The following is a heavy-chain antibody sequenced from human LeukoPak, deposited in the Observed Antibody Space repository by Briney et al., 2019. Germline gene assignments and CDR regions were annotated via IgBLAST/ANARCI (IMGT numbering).Heavy chain of an antibody. J-gene: IGHJ5*02. D-gene: IGHD4-17*01. Sequence: SGGSLRLSCAASGFTFDDYAMHWVRQAPGKGLEWVSGISWNSGSIGYADSVKGRFTISRDNAKNSLYLQMNSLRAEDTALYYCAKEDGDYGSYNWFDPWGQGTLVTVSS. CDR1: GFTFDDYA. V-gene: IGHV3-9*01. CDR2: ISWNSGSI. CDR3: AKEDGDYGSYNWFDP.